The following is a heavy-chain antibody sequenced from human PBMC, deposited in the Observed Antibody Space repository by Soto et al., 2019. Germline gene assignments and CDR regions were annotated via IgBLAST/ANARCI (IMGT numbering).Heavy chain of an antibody. CDR3: AKDWEPDGIYGMYV. J-gene: IGHJ6*02. D-gene: IGHD1-1*01. Sequence: QVQLVESGGGVVQPGRSLRLSCAASGFTFSSYGMHWVRQAPGKGLEWVAGICYDGSNTYYADSVKGRFTISRDHSKNALSLKRNSLRAEDTAVYYCAKDWEPDGIYGMYVWGQGNTVTVSS. V-gene: IGHV3-30*18. CDR1: GFTFSSYG. CDR2: ICYDGSNT.